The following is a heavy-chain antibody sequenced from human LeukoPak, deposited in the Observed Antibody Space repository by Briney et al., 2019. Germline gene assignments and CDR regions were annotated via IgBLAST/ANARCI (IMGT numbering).Heavy chain of an antibody. Sequence: PSETLSLTCAVYGGSFSGYYWSWIRQPPGKGLEWIGEINHSGSTNYNPSLKSRVSKSVDSSKNQFSLKVSSVTAADTAVYYCARGSDTAAGLYWGQGTLVTVSS. CDR1: GGSFSGYY. CDR2: INHSGST. V-gene: IGHV4-34*01. D-gene: IGHD6-13*01. CDR3: ARGSDTAAGLY. J-gene: IGHJ4*02.